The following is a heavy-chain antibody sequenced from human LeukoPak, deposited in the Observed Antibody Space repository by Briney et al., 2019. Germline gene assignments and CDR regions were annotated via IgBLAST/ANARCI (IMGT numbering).Heavy chain of an antibody. CDR1: GFTFSSYE. Sequence: PGGSLRLSCAASGFTFSSYEMNWVRQAPGKGLEWVSYISSSGSTIYYADSVKGRFTISRDSAKNSLYLQMNSLRAEDTAVYYCARDGATVTRSYWYFDLWGRGTLVTVSS. CDR3: ARDGATVTRSYWYFDL. J-gene: IGHJ2*01. D-gene: IGHD4-17*01. V-gene: IGHV3-48*03. CDR2: ISSSGSTI.